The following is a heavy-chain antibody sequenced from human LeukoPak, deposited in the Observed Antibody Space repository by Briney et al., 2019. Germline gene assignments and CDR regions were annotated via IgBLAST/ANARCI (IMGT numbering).Heavy chain of an antibody. CDR3: ARDGAMVRGVITNWFDP. CDR2: ISAYNGNT. CDR1: GYTFTSYG. D-gene: IGHD3-10*01. Sequence: ASVKVSCKASGYTFTSYGISWVRQAPGQGLEWMGWISAYNGNTNYAQKLQGRVTMTTDTSTSTDYMELRSLRSDDTAVYYCARDGAMVRGVITNWFDPWGQGTLVTVSS. J-gene: IGHJ5*02. V-gene: IGHV1-18*01.